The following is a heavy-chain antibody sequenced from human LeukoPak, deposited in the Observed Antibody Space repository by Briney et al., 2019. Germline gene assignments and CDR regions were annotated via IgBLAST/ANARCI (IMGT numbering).Heavy chain of an antibody. CDR3: ARGGYYYGPLVLDY. D-gene: IGHD3-10*01. CDR2: IYYSGST. Sequence: PSETLSLTCTVSGGSISSHYWSWIRQPPGKGLEWIGYIYYSGSTNYNPSLKSRVTISVDTSKNQFSLKLSSVTAADTAVYYCARGGYYYGPLVLDYWGQGTLVTVSS. CDR1: GGSISSHY. V-gene: IGHV4-59*11. J-gene: IGHJ4*02.